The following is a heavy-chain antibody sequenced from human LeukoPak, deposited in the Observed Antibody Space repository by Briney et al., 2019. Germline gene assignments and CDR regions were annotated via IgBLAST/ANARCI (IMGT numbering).Heavy chain of an antibody. D-gene: IGHD6-19*01. CDR2: IYYSGST. CDR1: GGSISSYY. J-gene: IGHJ1*01. CDR3: ARDIPARSQQWPFQH. V-gene: IGHV4-59*12. Sequence: PSETLSLTCTVSGGSISSYYWSWIRQPPGKGLEWIGYIYYSGSTNYNPSLKSRVTISVDTSKNQFSLKLSSVTAADTAVYYCARDIPARSQQWPFQHWGQGTPVTVSS.